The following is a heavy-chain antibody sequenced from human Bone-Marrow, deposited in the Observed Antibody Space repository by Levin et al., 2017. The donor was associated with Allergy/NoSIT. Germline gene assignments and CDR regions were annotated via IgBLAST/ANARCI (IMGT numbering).Heavy chain of an antibody. J-gene: IGHJ6*02. D-gene: IGHD3-16*01. CDR3: VRDSGLYGLDV. CDR2: IWHDGSRK. Sequence: LSLTCATSGFTFTTYGMHWVRQAPGKGLEWVAVIWHDGSRKYHADSVKGRFTISRDNSENTISLQMSSLRVEDTAVYYCVRDSGLYGLDVWGQGTTVTVSS. V-gene: IGHV3-33*01. CDR1: GFTFTTYG.